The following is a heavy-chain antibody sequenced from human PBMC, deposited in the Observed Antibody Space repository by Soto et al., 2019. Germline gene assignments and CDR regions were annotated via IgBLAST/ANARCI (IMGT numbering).Heavy chain of an antibody. CDR2: IDPSDSYT. CDR3: ANEGGAGTTRAYYYYGMDV. V-gene: IGHV5-10-1*01. D-gene: IGHD1-7*01. CDR1: GYSFTSYW. J-gene: IGHJ6*02. Sequence: GESLKISCKGSGYSFTSYWISWVRQMPGNGLEWMGRIDPSDSYTNYSPSFQGHVTISADKSISTAYLQWSSLKASDTAMYYCANEGGAGTTRAYYYYGMDVWGQGTTVTVSS.